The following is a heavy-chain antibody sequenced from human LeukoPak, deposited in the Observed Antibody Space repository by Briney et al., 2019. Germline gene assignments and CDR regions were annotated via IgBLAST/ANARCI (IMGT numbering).Heavy chain of an antibody. CDR2: ISWNSDTI. D-gene: IGHD3-9*01. CDR3: ATSYDILIGYFGS. J-gene: IGHJ4*02. V-gene: IGHV3-9*01. CDR1: GFTFDDYA. Sequence: PGGSLRLSCAASGFTFDDYAMHWVRHAPGKGLEWVSGISWNSDTIGYADSVKGRFTIPRDNAKNSLYLYMNSLRAEDTAVYYCATSYDILIGYFGSWGQGTLVTVSS.